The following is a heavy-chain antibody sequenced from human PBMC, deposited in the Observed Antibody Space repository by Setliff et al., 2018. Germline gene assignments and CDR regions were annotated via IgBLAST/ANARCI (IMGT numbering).Heavy chain of an antibody. CDR1: GFTFSSYA. CDR2: MSASGTST. D-gene: IGHD1-26*01. CDR3: ARGTKGWDATSYYYYYMDV. J-gene: IGHJ6*03. V-gene: IGHV3-23*01. Sequence: GGSLRLSCATSGFTFSSYAMSWVRQAPGKGLEWVSAMSASGTSTYHADSVKGRFTISGDNSKNTLYLQMNSLRAEDTAVYYCARGTKGWDATSYYYYYMDVWGKGTTVTVSS.